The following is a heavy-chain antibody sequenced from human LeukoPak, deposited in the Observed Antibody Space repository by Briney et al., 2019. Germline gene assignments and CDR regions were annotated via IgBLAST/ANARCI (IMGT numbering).Heavy chain of an antibody. CDR2: IYYSGST. CDR3: ARYFGTTGTPNY. J-gene: IGHJ4*02. Sequence: GSLRLSCAASGFSFSSHWMSWVRQAPGKGLEWIGSIYYSGSTYYNPSLKSRVTISVDTSKNQFSLKLSSVTAADTAVYYCARYFGTTGTPNYWGQGTLVTVSS. V-gene: IGHV4-39*01. CDR1: GFSFSSHW. D-gene: IGHD1-1*01.